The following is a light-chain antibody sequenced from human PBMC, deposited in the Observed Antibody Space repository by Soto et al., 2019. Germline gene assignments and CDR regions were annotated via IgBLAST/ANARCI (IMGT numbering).Light chain of an antibody. CDR1: QSVSSNY. CDR3: QQFGTSPPST. Sequence: EIVLTQSPGTLSLSPGERATLFCRASQSVSSNYLAWYQQKPGQAPRLLIYGASSRATGIPDRFSGSGSGTDFTLTISRLEPEDFAVYYCQQFGTSPPSTFGQGTRLEIK. V-gene: IGKV3-20*01. CDR2: GAS. J-gene: IGKJ5*01.